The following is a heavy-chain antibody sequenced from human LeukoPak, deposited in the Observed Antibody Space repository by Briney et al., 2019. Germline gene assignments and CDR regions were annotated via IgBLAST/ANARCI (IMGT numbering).Heavy chain of an antibody. J-gene: IGHJ4*02. CDR1: GFTFSSYS. D-gene: IGHD2-15*01. CDR2: ISSSSSYI. CDR3: ARDQGTPASY. Sequence: GGSLRLSCAASGFTFSSYSMNWVRQAPGRGLEWVSSISSSSSYIYYADSVKGRFTISRDNSKNSLYLQMNSLRAEDTAVYYCARDQGTPASYWGQGTLVTVSS. V-gene: IGHV3-21*01.